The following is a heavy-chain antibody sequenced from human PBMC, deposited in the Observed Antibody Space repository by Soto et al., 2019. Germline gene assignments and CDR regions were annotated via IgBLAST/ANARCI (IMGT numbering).Heavy chain of an antibody. Sequence: QVQLVQSGSEVKKPGSSVRVSCKTSGGIFSIYTISWVRQAPGQGLEWMGRVLPFLDITSYSQRFQGRVTITADRSTTTAYMELSSLRSEDTAVYYCARDRDNSNWPNFDSWGQGTLVTVSS. CDR1: GGIFSIYT. V-gene: IGHV1-69*02. D-gene: IGHD6-13*01. CDR2: VLPFLDIT. CDR3: ARDRDNSNWPNFDS. J-gene: IGHJ4*02.